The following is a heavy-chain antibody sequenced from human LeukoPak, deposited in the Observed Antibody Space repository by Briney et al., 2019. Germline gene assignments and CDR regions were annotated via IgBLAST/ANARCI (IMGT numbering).Heavy chain of an antibody. J-gene: IGHJ6*02. V-gene: IGHV3-7*01. CDR2: INQDGSEK. Sequence: SGGSLRLSCAASGFTFSSYWMSWVRQAPGKGLGGVANINQDGSEKYYVDSVKGRFTISRDNAKNSLFLQMDSLRAEDTAVYYCARDENYDFWSGYHYYYGMDVWGQGTTVTVSS. CDR3: ARDENYDFWSGYHYYYGMDV. D-gene: IGHD3-3*01. CDR1: GFTFSSYW.